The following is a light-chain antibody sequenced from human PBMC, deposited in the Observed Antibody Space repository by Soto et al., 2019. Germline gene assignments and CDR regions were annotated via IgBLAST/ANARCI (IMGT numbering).Light chain of an antibody. J-gene: IGKJ1*01. Sequence: IVVTRCPATLSVSPWEIATLSCRASQGVNTNLAWYQQRPGQAPRLLIYVASTRAAGVPARFSGSGSGTEFTLTISSLQSEDFATYYCQQYNNRPRTFGRGTKVDIK. V-gene: IGKV3-15*01. CDR3: QQYNNRPRT. CDR1: QGVNTN. CDR2: VAS.